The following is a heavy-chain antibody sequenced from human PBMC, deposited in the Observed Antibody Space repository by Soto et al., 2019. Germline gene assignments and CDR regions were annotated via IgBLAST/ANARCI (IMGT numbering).Heavy chain of an antibody. CDR1: GGSISSYY. V-gene: IGHV4-59*08. D-gene: IGHD5-12*01. CDR3: AIYSGYDRRFDY. J-gene: IGHJ4*02. CDR2: IYYSGST. Sequence: SETLSLTCTVSGGSISSYYWSWIRQPPGKGLEWIGYIYYSGSTNYNPSLKSRVTISVDTSKNQFSLKLSSVTAADTAVYYCAIYSGYDRRFDYWGQGTLVTVSS.